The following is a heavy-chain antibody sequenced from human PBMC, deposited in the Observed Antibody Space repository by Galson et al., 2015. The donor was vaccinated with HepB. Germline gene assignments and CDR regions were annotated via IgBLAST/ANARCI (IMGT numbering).Heavy chain of an antibody. CDR3: ARVVDGSNYGHGY. D-gene: IGHD1-26*01. J-gene: IGHJ4*02. CDR2: IIPIFGTA. CDR1: GGSFSKYA. Sequence: SVKVSCKASGGSFSKYAISWVRQAPGQGLEWMGAIIPIFGTANKAQKFQGRVTITADEFTSTAYMELSSLRSEDTAVYYCARVVDGSNYGHGYWGQGTLVTVSS. V-gene: IGHV1-69*13.